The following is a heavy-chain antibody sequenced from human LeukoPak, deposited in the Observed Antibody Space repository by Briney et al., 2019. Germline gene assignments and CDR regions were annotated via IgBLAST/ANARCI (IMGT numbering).Heavy chain of an antibody. D-gene: IGHD5-18*01. V-gene: IGHV3-11*03. CDR3: ASSDTAMVYFDY. CDR1: GFTFSDYY. J-gene: IGHJ4*02. Sequence: PGGSLRLSCAASGFTFSDYYMSWIRQAPGKGLEWVSYISSGSSYTNYADSVKGRFTISRDNAKNSLYLQMNSLRAEDTAVYYCASSDTAMVYFDYWGQGTLVTVSS. CDR2: ISSGSSYT.